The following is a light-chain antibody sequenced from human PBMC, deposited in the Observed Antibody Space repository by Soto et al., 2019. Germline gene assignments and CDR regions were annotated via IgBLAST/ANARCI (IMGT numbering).Light chain of an antibody. CDR2: DAS. V-gene: IGKV1-5*01. J-gene: IGKJ2*01. CDR1: QSISSW. Sequence: DIQMTHSPSTLSASVGDRVTITCRATQSISSWLAWYQQKPGKAPKLLIYDASSLESGVPSRFSSSGSGTEFTLTISSLQPDDFATYYCQQYSSYPYTFGQGTKVDIK. CDR3: QQYSSYPYT.